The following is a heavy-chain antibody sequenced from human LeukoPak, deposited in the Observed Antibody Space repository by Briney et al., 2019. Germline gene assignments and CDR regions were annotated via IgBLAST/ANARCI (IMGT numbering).Heavy chain of an antibody. Sequence: SETLSLTCNVSGGSIGSDYWSWIRQPPGKGLEWIGYIYYSGSTNYNPSLKSRVTISVHTSKNQFSLTLNSVTAADTAVYYCARDLVRGVIGYWGQGTLVTVSS. V-gene: IGHV4-59*01. CDR1: GGSIGSDY. J-gene: IGHJ4*02. CDR2: IYYSGST. D-gene: IGHD3-10*01. CDR3: ARDLVRGVIGY.